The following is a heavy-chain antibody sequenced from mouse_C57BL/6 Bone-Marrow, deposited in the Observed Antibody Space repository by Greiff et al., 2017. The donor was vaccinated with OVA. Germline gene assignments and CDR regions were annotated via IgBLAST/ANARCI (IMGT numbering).Heavy chain of an antibody. J-gene: IGHJ1*03. Sequence: QVQLKQPGAELVMPGASVKLSCKASGYTFTSYWMHWVKQRPGQGLEWIGEIDPSDSYTNYNQKFKGKSTLTVDKSSSTAYMQLSSLTSEDSAVYYCARIYYDYDDWYFDVWGTGTTVTVSS. D-gene: IGHD2-4*01. CDR1: GYTFTSYW. CDR2: IDPSDSYT. CDR3: ARIYYDYDDWYFDV. V-gene: IGHV1-69*01.